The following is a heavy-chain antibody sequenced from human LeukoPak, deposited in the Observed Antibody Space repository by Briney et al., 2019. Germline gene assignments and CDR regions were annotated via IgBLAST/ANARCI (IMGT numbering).Heavy chain of an antibody. CDR3: ARLGGYAPRLDY. Sequence: PSETLSLTCTVSGYSISSGYYWGWIRQPPGKGLEWIGYIYYSGSTNYNPSLKSRVTISVDTSKNQFSLKLSSVTAADTAVYYCARLGGYAPRLDYWGQGTLVTVSS. CDR1: GYSISSGYY. D-gene: IGHD3-22*01. J-gene: IGHJ4*02. CDR2: IYYSGST. V-gene: IGHV4-38-2*02.